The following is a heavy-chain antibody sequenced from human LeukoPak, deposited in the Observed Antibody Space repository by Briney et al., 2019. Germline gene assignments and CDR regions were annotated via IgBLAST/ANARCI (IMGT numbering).Heavy chain of an antibody. CDR1: GYTFTSYD. CDR2: MNPNSGNT. V-gene: IGHV1-8*01. Sequence: ASVKVSCKASGYTFTSYDINWVRQATGQGLEWMGWMNPNSGNTGYAQKFQGRVAMTRNTSISTAYMELSSLRSEDTAVYYCVXXXXXFWSGYLFDYWGQGTLVTVSS. CDR3: VXXXXXFWSGYLFDY. D-gene: IGHD3-3*01. J-gene: IGHJ4*02.